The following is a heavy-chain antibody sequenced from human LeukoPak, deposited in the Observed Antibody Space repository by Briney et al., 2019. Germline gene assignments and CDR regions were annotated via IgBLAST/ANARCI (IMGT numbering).Heavy chain of an antibody. J-gene: IGHJ4*02. D-gene: IGHD4/OR15-4a*01. Sequence: GGSLRPSCAASGFTFSSYSMNWVRQAPGKGVEWVSFIYSGTIHYSDSVKGRFTISRDNSKNTLYLQMNSLRAEDTAVYYCARRAGAYSHPYDYWGQGTLVTVSS. CDR2: IYSGTI. CDR3: ARRAGAYSHPYDY. CDR1: GFTFSSYS. V-gene: IGHV3-53*01.